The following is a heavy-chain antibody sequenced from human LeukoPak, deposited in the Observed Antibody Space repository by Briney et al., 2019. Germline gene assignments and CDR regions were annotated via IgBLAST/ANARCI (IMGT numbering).Heavy chain of an antibody. CDR1: GFTFSSYW. CDR2: IKQDGSEK. Sequence: PGGSLRLSCAASGFTFSSYWMSWVRQAPGKGLEWVANIKQDGSEKYYVDSVKGRFTISRDNAKNTLYLQMNSLRAEDTAVYYCAKLLAAAGNNWFDPWGQGTLVTVSS. V-gene: IGHV3-7*01. D-gene: IGHD6-13*01. CDR3: AKLLAAAGNNWFDP. J-gene: IGHJ5*02.